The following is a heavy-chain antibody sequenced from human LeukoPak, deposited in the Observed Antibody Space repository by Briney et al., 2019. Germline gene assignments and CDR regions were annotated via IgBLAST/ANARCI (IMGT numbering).Heavy chain of an antibody. J-gene: IGHJ4*02. CDR3: ARSGLVGATYYFDY. V-gene: IGHV3-23*01. CDR2: ISGSGGST. D-gene: IGHD1-26*01. Sequence: GGSLRLSCAASGFTFSSYAMSWVRQAPGKGLEWVSAISGSGGSTYYADSVKGRFTISRDNSKNTLYLQMNSLRADDTAVYYCARSGLVGATYYFDYWGQGTLVTVSS. CDR1: GFTFSSYA.